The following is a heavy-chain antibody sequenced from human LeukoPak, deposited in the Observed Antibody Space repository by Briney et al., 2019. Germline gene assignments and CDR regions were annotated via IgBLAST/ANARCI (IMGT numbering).Heavy chain of an antibody. Sequence: GGSLRLSCAASGFTFSSYGMHWVRQAPGKGLEWVAVIWYDGSNKYYADSVKGRFTIPRDNSKNTLYLQMNSLRAEDTAVYYCARDSYGMDVWGEGTTVTVSS. V-gene: IGHV3-33*01. CDR2: IWYDGSNK. CDR1: GFTFSSYG. CDR3: ARDSYGMDV. J-gene: IGHJ6*01.